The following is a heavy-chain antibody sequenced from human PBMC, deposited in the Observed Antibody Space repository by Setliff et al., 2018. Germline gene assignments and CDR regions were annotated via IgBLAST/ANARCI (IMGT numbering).Heavy chain of an antibody. CDR3: ARCSSWHGHYPHFNY. J-gene: IGHJ4*02. V-gene: IGHV1-2*02. CDR2: INPISGGA. CDR1: GYIFAGYY. Sequence: ASVTVSCKASGYIFAGYYMHWVRQTPGQGLDWMGLINPISGGANNAQNFQGRVTLTNDPSTTTAYMELGSLRSDETAIYYCARCSSWHGHYPHFNYWGQGTLVTVSS. D-gene: IGHD6-13*01.